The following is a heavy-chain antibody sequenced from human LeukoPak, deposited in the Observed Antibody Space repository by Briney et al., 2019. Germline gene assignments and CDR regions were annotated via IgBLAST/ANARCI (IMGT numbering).Heavy chain of an antibody. D-gene: IGHD4-17*01. J-gene: IGHJ6*03. V-gene: IGHV1-58*02. Sequence: ASVKVSCKASGFTFTSSAMQWVRQARGQRLEWIGWIDVGSGNTNYAQKFQERVTITRDMSTSTAYMELSSLRSEDTAVYYCAAGPTTVTTNYYYMDVWGKGTTVTVSS. CDR1: GFTFTSSA. CDR2: IDVGSGNT. CDR3: AAGPTTVTTNYYYMDV.